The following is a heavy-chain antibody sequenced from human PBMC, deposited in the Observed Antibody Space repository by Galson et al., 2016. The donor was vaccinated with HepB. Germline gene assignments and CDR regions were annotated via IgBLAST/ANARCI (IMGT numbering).Heavy chain of an antibody. V-gene: IGHV1-18*01. J-gene: IGHJ4*02. CDR1: GYNFTRHA. D-gene: IGHD3-10*01. CDR2: ISTYNGNT. Sequence: SCKGSGYNFTRHAVSWVRQAPGQGLEWLGWISTYNGNTNYAQKVQGRVTMTTDTSTTTVYMELRGLTSDDTAVYYCARHVGSGSPYLTYLHWGQGSLVVVSS. CDR3: ARHVGSGSPYLTYLH.